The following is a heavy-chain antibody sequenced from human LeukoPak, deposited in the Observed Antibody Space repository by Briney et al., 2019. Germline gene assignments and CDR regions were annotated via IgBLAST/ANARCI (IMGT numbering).Heavy chain of an antibody. CDR3: AREGVVVVTATLSYYFDY. D-gene: IGHD2-21*02. J-gene: IGHJ4*02. CDR1: GYTFTSYG. Sequence: ASVKVSCKASGYTFTSYGISWVRQAPGQGLEWMGWISAYNGNTNYAQKLQGRVTMTTDTSTSTAYMELRSLRSDDTAVYYCAREGVVVVTATLSYYFDYWGQGTLVTVSS. V-gene: IGHV1-18*01. CDR2: ISAYNGNT.